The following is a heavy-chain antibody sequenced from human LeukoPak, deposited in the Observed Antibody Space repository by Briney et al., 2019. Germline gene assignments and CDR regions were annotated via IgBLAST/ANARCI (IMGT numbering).Heavy chain of an antibody. V-gene: IGHV1-2*02. J-gene: IGHJ4*02. CDR3: ARHIVVVTAREPRRPTFGY. Sequence: GASVKVSCKASGYTFTGYYMHWVRQAPGQGLEWMGWINPNSGGTNYAQKFQGRVTMTRDTSISTAYMELSRLRSDDTAVYYCARHIVVVTAREPRRPTFGYWGQGTLVTVSS. D-gene: IGHD2-21*02. CDR2: INPNSGGT. CDR1: GYTFTGYY.